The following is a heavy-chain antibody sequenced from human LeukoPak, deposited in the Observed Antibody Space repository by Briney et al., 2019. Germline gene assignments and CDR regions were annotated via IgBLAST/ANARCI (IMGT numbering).Heavy chain of an antibody. J-gene: IGHJ4*02. CDR3: ARVGIAAREYFDY. D-gene: IGHD6-13*01. CDR2: IKQDGSEK. CDR1: GFTFSSYW. V-gene: IGHV3-7*01. Sequence: GGSLRLSCAASGFTFSSYWTSWVRQAPGKGLEWVANIKQDGSEKYYVDSVKGRSTISRDNAKNSLYLQMNSLRAEDTAVYYCARVGIAAREYFDYWGQGTLVTVSS.